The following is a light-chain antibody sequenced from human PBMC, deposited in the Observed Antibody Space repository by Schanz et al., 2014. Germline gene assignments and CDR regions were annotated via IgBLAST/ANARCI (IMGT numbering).Light chain of an antibody. Sequence: QSVLTQPPSASGTPGQRVTISCSGSSSNIGSNSVNWYQQLPGTAPKVLIYFNDQRPSGVPDRFSASKSGTSASLAISGLQSEDEADYYCAGWDDSLNGWVFGGGTKLTVL. J-gene: IGLJ3*02. CDR2: FND. CDR3: AGWDDSLNGWV. CDR1: SSNIGSNS. V-gene: IGLV1-44*01.